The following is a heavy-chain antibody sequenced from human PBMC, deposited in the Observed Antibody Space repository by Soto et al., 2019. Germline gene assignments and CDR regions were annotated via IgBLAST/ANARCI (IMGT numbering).Heavy chain of an antibody. J-gene: IGHJ6*03. CDR1: GFTFSSYW. Sequence: GGSLRLSCAASGFTFSSYWMHWVRQAPGKGLVWVAVIWYDGSNKYYADSVKGRFTISRDNSKNTLYLQMNSLRAEDTAVYYCAREYLDRDILTGYYTGVYMDVWGKGTTVTVSS. V-gene: IGHV3-33*08. CDR2: IWYDGSNK. D-gene: IGHD3-9*01. CDR3: AREYLDRDILTGYYTGVYMDV.